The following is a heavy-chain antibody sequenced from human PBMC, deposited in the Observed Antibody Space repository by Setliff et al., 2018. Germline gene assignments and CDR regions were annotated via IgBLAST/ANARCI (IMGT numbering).Heavy chain of an antibody. Sequence: ASVKVSCKASGYTFTSYDINWVRQATGQGLEWMGWMNPNSGNTGYAQKFQGRVTMTRNTAISTAYMELSSLRSDDTAVYYVARSIWSYYGMDVWGQGTTVTVSS. CDR1: GYTFTSYD. V-gene: IGHV1-8*02. CDR3: ARSIWSYYGMDV. CDR2: MNPNSGNT. J-gene: IGHJ6*02. D-gene: IGHD6-13*01.